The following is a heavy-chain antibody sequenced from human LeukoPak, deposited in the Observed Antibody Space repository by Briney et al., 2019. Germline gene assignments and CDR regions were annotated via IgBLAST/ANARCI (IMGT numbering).Heavy chain of an antibody. D-gene: IGHD3-3*01. CDR1: GFTFDDYA. Sequence: GRSLRLSCAASGFTFDDYAMHWVRQAPGKGPEWVSAISVSGGDTYYAASVKGRFTISRDNSKNTLYLQMNSLRAEDTAVYYCAKSYYDFWSGYLHYWGQGTLVTVSS. J-gene: IGHJ4*02. V-gene: IGHV3-23*01. CDR3: AKSYYDFWSGYLHY. CDR2: ISVSGGDT.